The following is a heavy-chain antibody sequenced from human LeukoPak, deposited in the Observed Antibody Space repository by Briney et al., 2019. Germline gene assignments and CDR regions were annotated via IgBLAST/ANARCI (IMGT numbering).Heavy chain of an antibody. Sequence: PSETLSLTCTVSGGSISSGDYYWSWIRQPPGKGLKWIGYIYYSGSTYYNPSLKSRVTISVDTSKNQFSLKLSSVTAADTAVYYCARDSGSYGDWFDPWGQGTLVTVSS. V-gene: IGHV4-30-4*01. J-gene: IGHJ5*02. CDR3: ARDSGSYGDWFDP. D-gene: IGHD1-26*01. CDR1: GGSISSGDYY. CDR2: IYYSGST.